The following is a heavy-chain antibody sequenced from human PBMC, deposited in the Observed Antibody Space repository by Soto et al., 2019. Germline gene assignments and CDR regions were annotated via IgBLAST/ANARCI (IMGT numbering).Heavy chain of an antibody. D-gene: IGHD3-10*01. V-gene: IGHV4-34*01. CDR3: ARDKITCLFDY. Sequence: WTWIRQPPGTGLEWIGEINHSGSTNYNPSLKSRVTISVDTSKNQFSLKLTSVTAADTAVYYCARDKITCLFDYWGQGTLVNVYS. CDR2: INHSGST. J-gene: IGHJ4*02.